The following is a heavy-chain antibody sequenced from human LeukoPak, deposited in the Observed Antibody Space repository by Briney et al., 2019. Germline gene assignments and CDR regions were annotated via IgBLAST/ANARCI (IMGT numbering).Heavy chain of an antibody. Sequence: ASVKVSCKASGYTFTGYYMHWVRQAPGQGLEWMGWINPNSGGTNYAQKFQGRVTMTRDTSISTAYMELSRLRSEDTAVYYCARENLRYFDWAPGYWGQGALVTVSS. J-gene: IGHJ4*02. D-gene: IGHD3-9*01. CDR1: GYTFTGYY. V-gene: IGHV1-2*02. CDR2: INPNSGGT. CDR3: ARENLRYFDWAPGY.